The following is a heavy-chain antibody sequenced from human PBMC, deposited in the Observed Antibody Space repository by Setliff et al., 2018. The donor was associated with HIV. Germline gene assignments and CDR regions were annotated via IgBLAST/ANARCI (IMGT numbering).Heavy chain of an antibody. CDR2: IIPILGTT. CDR1: GGTFNNYA. J-gene: IGHJ5*01. V-gene: IGHV1-69*13. CDR3: ARGTWMQARWWFDS. Sequence: GASVKVSCKASGGTFNNYAISWVRQAPGQGLEWMGGIIPILGTTNYAQKIQGRVKFSADESTGTAYMDLTRLRVDDTAIYYCARGTWMQARWWFDSWGQGTRVTVSS. D-gene: IGHD5-18*01.